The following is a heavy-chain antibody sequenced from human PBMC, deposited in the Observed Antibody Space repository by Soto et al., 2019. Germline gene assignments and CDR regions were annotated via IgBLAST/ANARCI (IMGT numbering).Heavy chain of an antibody. J-gene: IGHJ4*02. Sequence: EVQLVESGGVVVQPGGSLRLSCAASGFSFDAYSMHWIRQIPGKGLEWVSLITSDGGTTYYADSVKGRFAISRDNSKSSLFLHLNSLRADDTDLYYSAKDRALGYTYYDFDDWCQGTLATVFS. CDR1: GFSFDAYS. D-gene: IGHD3-22*01. CDR3: AKDRALGYTYYDFDD. CDR2: ITSDGGTT. V-gene: IGHV3-43*01.